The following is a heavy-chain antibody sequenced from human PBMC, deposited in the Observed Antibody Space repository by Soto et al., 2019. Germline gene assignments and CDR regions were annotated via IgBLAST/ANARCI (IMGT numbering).Heavy chain of an antibody. CDR1: GGSISSYY. CDR2: IYYSGST. Sequence: SETLSLTCTVSGGSISSYYWSWIRQPPGKGLEWIGYIYYSGSTNYNPSLKSRVTISVDTSKNQFSLKLSSVTAADTAVHYCARVLAGPFDYWGQGTLVTVSS. CDR3: ARVLAGPFDY. V-gene: IGHV4-59*01. D-gene: IGHD2-15*01. J-gene: IGHJ4*02.